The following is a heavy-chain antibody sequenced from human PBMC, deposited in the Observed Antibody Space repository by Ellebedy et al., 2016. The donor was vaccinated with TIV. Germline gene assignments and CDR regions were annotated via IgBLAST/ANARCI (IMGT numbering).Heavy chain of an antibody. V-gene: IGHV3-23*01. Sequence: PGGSLRLSCAASGFSFSRHAMSWVRQAPGKGLEWVSAMDPSGGNTFYADSVKGRFTISRDNSKNTLYLQMNSLRAEDTAVYYCARESTSRRFSFDPWGQGSLVTVSS. CDR3: ARESTSRRFSFDP. CDR1: GFSFSRHA. J-gene: IGHJ5*02. D-gene: IGHD3-3*01. CDR2: MDPSGGNT.